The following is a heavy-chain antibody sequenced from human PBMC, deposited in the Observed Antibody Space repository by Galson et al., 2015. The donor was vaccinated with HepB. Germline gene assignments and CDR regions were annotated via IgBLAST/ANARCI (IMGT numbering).Heavy chain of an antibody. V-gene: IGHV3-23*01. J-gene: IGHJ3*02. CDR1: GFTFSSYA. Sequence: SLRLSCSASGFTFSSYAMSWVRQAPGKGLEWVSAISGSGGSTYYADSVKGRFTISRDNSKNTLYLQMNSLRAEDTAVYYCATTWDLITMIVVLDAFDIWGQGTMVTVSS. D-gene: IGHD3-22*01. CDR3: ATTWDLITMIVVLDAFDI. CDR2: ISGSGGST.